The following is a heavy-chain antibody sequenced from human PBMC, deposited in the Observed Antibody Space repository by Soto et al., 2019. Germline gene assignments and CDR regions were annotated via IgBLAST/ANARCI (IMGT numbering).Heavy chain of an antibody. J-gene: IGHJ6*02. CDR3: ARDPRYDFWSGYYIGGMDV. Sequence: SETLSLTCAVYGGSFSGYYWSWIRQPPGKGLEWIGEINHSGSTNYNPSLKSRVTISVDKSKNQFSLKLSSVTAADTAVYYCARDPRYDFWSGYYIGGMDVWGQGTTVTVSS. D-gene: IGHD3-3*01. CDR2: INHSGST. V-gene: IGHV4-34*01. CDR1: GGSFSGYY.